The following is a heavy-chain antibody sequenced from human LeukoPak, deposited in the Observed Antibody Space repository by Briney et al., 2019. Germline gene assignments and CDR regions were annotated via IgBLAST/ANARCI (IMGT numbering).Heavy chain of an antibody. J-gene: IGHJ5*02. V-gene: IGHV4-59*10. CDR2: IYTSGST. Sequence: PSETLSLTCAVYGGSFSGYYWSWIRQPAGKGLEWIGRIYTSGSTNYNPSLKSRVTMSVDTSKNQFSLKLSSVTAADTAVYYCARLNSTSGAFDPWGQGTLVTVSS. CDR3: ARLNSTSGAFDP. D-gene: IGHD2-2*01. CDR1: GGSFSGYY.